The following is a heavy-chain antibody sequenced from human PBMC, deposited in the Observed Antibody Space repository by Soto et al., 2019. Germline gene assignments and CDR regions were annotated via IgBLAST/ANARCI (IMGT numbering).Heavy chain of an antibody. Sequence: QVQLVQSGAEVKKPGASVKVSCKASGYTFTSYHVPWLRQAPGQGLEWMGIINPSDGSTTYAQKFQGRVTLTRHTSTSTVYMELSSLRSEDTAVYYCARGRGYFDYWGQGTLVTVSS. CDR3: ARGRGYFDY. V-gene: IGHV1-46*01. CDR1: GYTFTSYH. J-gene: IGHJ4*02. CDR2: INPSDGST.